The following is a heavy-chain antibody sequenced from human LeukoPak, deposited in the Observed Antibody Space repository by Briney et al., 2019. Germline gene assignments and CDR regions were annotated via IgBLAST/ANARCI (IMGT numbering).Heavy chain of an antibody. CDR3: ARDLRFDY. J-gene: IGHJ4*02. V-gene: IGHV4-59*01. CDR2: IYYSGST. D-gene: IGHD4-17*01. Sequence: SETLSLTCTVSGGSISSYSWSWIRQPPGKGLEWIGYIYYSGSTNYNPSLKSRVTISVDTSKNQFSLKLSSVTAADTAVYYCARDLRFDYWGQGTLVTVSS. CDR1: GGSISSYS.